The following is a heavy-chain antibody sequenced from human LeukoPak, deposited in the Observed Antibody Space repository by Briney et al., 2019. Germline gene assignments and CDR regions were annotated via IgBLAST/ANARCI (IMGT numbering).Heavy chain of an antibody. D-gene: IGHD3-22*01. CDR1: EYSFTDYY. CDR2: ISPNSGGT. J-gene: IGHJ4*02. V-gene: IGHV1-2*02. CDR3: AAGPVYDYFEF. Sequence: ASVKVSCKASEYSFTDYYIHWVRQAPGQGLEWMGWISPNSGGTNSAQKFQVRITLTRDTSISTAYMGLSRLGSDDTAVYYCAAGPVYDYFEFWGQGTLVTVSS.